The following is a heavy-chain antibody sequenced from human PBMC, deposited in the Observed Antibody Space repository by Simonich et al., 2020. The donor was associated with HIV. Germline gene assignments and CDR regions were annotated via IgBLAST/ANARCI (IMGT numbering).Heavy chain of an antibody. Sequence: VQLVESGGGLIQPGGSLSLSCAASGFTVSSNFMSWVRQAPGKGMEGSGEINHSGSTNYNPSLKSRVTISVDTSKNQFSLKLNSVTAADTAVYYCVRRPIRGYYDGSGYGDYWGQGTLVTVSS. CDR3: VRRPIRGYYDGSGYGDY. CDR2: INHSGST. J-gene: IGHJ4*02. V-gene: IGHV4-34*01. CDR1: GFTVSSNF. D-gene: IGHD3-22*01.